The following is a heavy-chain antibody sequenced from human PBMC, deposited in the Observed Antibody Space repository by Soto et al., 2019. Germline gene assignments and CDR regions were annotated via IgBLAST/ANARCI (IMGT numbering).Heavy chain of an antibody. J-gene: IGHJ3*02. D-gene: IGHD3-22*01. CDR2: INPNSGGT. Sequence: SVNVSCKSSGYAFTRYYMHLVRQAPGQGLEWMGWINPNSGGTNYAQKFQGRVTMTRDTSISTAYMELRRMRSDDTAVYYCASRGSSGYYLTGAFDIWGQGTMVT. CDR1: GYAFTRYY. V-gene: IGHV1-2*02. CDR3: ASRGSSGYYLTGAFDI.